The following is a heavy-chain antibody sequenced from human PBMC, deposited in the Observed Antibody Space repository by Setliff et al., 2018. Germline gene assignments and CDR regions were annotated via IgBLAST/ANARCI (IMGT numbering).Heavy chain of an antibody. CDR3: ARGWAGYCSGGSCGEWFDP. D-gene: IGHD2-15*01. CDR1: GGSISSGGYS. J-gene: IGHJ5*02. V-gene: IGHV4-30-2*01. CDR2: IYYSGST. Sequence: SETLSLTCAVSGGSISSGGYSWSWIRQPPGKGLEWIGYIYYSGSTYYNPSLKSRVTISVDTSKNQFSLKLSSVTAADTAVYYCARGWAGYCSGGSCGEWFDPWGQGTLVTVSS.